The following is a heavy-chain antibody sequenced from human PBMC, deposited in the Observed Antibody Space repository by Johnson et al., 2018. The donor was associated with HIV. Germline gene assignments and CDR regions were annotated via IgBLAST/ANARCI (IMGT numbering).Heavy chain of an antibody. J-gene: IGHJ3*02. V-gene: IGHV3-9*01. D-gene: IGHD5-24*01. CDR1: GFTFSSYA. Sequence: QLVESGGGVVQPGRSLRLSCAASGFTFSSYAMNWVRQAPGKGLEWVSGISWNSGRIAYADSVKGRFTISRDNAKNSLYMQMNSLRPEDTALYYCAKDMGADGYNDPALRFIDIWGQGTTVIVSS. CDR3: AKDMGADGYNDPALRFIDI. CDR2: ISWNSGRI.